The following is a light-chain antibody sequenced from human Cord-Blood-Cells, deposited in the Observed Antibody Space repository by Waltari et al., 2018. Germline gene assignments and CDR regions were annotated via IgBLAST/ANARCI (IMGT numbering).Light chain of an antibody. CDR2: DVS. CDR1: CSDVGGYNY. J-gene: IGLJ2*01. CDR3: CSYAGTDVV. V-gene: IGLV2-11*01. Sequence: QSALTQPRSVSGSPGQSVTISCTGTCSDVGGYNYVSWYQQHPGKAPKLMIYDVSKRPSGVPDRFSGSKSGNTASLTISGLQAEDEADYYCCSYAGTDVVFGGGTKLTIL.